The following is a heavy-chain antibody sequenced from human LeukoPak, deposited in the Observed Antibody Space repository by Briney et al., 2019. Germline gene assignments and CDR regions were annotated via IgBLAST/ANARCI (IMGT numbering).Heavy chain of an antibody. D-gene: IGHD5-24*01. CDR3: ARDRKMATPRSGLGY. J-gene: IGHJ4*02. V-gene: IGHV3-33*01. CDR2: IWYDGSNK. Sequence: GRSLRLSCAASGFTFSRYGMHWVRQAQGKGLEGVAVIWYDGSNKYYADSVNARFTISRDNSKSTLYLQMNSLRAEDTAVYYCARDRKMATPRSGLGYWGQGTLVTVSS. CDR1: GFTFSRYG.